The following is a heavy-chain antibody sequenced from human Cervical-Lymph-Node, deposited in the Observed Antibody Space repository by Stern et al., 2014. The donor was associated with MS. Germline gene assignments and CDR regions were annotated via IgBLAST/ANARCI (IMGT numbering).Heavy chain of an antibody. V-gene: IGHV3-33*01. Sequence: VQLVESGRGVVQPGRSLRLSCAVSGFTFKSYGMHWVRQAPGKGLEWVAVVWYDGSNKYYADSVRGRFPISRDNSKNTLYLQMNTLRAEDTAVYYCARDNDIVVLPAALDYWGQGTLVTVSS. CDR2: VWYDGSNK. J-gene: IGHJ4*02. CDR1: GFTFKSYG. CDR3: ARDNDIVVLPAALDY. D-gene: IGHD2-2*01.